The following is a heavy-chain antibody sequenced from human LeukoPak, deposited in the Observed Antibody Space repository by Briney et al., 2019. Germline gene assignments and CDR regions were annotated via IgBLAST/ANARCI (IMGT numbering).Heavy chain of an antibody. Sequence: PGGSLRLSCAASGFTFSSYAMSWVRHAPGKGLEWVSVISGSGDSTYYADSVKGRFTISRDNSKNTLYLQMNSLRAEDTAVYYCAKVGRDNYNYYYWGQGTLVTVSS. J-gene: IGHJ4*02. CDR2: ISGSGDST. CDR1: GFTFSSYA. V-gene: IGHV3-23*01. D-gene: IGHD5-24*01. CDR3: AKVGRDNYNYYY.